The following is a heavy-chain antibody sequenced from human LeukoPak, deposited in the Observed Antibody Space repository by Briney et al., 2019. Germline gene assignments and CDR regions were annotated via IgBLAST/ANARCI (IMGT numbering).Heavy chain of an antibody. J-gene: IGHJ4*02. Sequence: GGSLRLSCTASGFTFGDYAMSWVRQAPGKGLEWVSFIRSKAYGGTPEYAASVKGRFTISRDDSKGIAYLQMNSLKTEDIGVYYCTREEGGGSDYWGQGTLVSVSS. CDR2: IRSKAYGGTP. D-gene: IGHD1-26*01. V-gene: IGHV3-49*04. CDR3: TREEGGGSDY. CDR1: GFTFGDYA.